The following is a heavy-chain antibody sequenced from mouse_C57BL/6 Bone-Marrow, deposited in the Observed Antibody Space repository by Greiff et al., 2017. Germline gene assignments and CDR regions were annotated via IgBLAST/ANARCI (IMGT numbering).Heavy chain of an antibody. D-gene: IGHD3-3*01. CDR3: ARGRGTNY. J-gene: IGHJ2*01. V-gene: IGHV5-6*01. Sequence: EVQLVESGGDLVKPGGSLKLSCAASGFTFSSYGMSWVRQTPDKRLEWVATISSGGSCTYYPDSVKGRFTISRDNAKNTLYLQMSSLKSEDTAMYYCARGRGTNYWGQGTTLTVSS. CDR1: GFTFSSYG. CDR2: ISSGGSCT.